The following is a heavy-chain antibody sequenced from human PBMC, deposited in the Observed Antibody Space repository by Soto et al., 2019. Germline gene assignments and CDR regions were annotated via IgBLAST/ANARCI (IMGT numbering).Heavy chain of an antibody. CDR1: GVSFTTFS. Sequence: QVRLVQSGTEVKRPGSSVRVSCKASGVSFTTFSTSWVRQAPGQGLEWMGGIIPVLGTTDYAQKFKGRVTIIADESTNTIYMELSSLRSEDTALYYCARGGGPCCGGSDCYPVVYWGQGTLVTVSS. CDR3: ARGGGPCCGGSDCYPVVY. V-gene: IGHV1-69*01. CDR2: IIPVLGTT. J-gene: IGHJ4*02. D-gene: IGHD2-21*02.